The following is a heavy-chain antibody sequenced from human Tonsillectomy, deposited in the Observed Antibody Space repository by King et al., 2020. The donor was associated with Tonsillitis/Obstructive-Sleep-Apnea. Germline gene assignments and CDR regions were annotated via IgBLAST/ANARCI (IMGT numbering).Heavy chain of an antibody. D-gene: IGHD3-3*01. V-gene: IGHV4-4*02. CDR3: ASRGGRSDYYSLDY. CDR2: IYHSGHT. CDR1: GASISSGDW. J-gene: IGHJ4*02. Sequence: VQLQESGSGLVKPSGTLSLTCAISGASISSGDWWSWVRQPPGKGLEWIGEIYHSGHTNYNPSLKSRVTISVDKSKNQFSLKLSSVTAADTAVYYCASRGGRSDYYSLDYWGQGILVTVSS.